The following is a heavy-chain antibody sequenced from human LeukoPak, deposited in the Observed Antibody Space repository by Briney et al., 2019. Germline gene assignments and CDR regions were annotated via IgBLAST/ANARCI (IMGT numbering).Heavy chain of an antibody. CDR3: AKGTHSSGWRHFDY. D-gene: IGHD6-19*01. CDR2: IHSGGVNT. Sequence: GGSLRLSCAASGFAFSTYAMTWVRQAPGKGLEWVSAIHSGGVNTYFADSVKGRFTISRDDSRNTLYLQMNSLRAEDTAVHYCAKGTHSSGWRHFDYWGQGTLVTVSS. V-gene: IGHV3-23*01. CDR1: GFAFSTYA. J-gene: IGHJ4*02.